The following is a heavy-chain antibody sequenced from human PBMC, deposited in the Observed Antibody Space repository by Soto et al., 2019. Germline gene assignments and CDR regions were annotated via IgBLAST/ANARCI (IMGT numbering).Heavy chain of an antibody. J-gene: IGHJ5*02. CDR1: GGTYGSDA. CDR3: ARDRTDSGYYTNWLDP. CDR2: IIPIFGTT. V-gene: IGHV1-69*06. D-gene: IGHD3-22*01. Sequence: GASVKVSCKASGGTYGSDAITWVRQDPGQGLEWVGRIIPIFGTTNYAQNLQGRVTISADKSTLTSYMELHSLTSDDTALYYCARDRTDSGYYTNWLDPWGQGTQVTVS.